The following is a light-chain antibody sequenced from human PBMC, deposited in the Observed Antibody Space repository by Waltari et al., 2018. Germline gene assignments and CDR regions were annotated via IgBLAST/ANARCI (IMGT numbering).Light chain of an antibody. J-gene: IGLJ3*02. Sequence: QTVVTQEPSLSVSPGGTVTLTCVLTSGSLSTTSYATWYQQTPGQPPRTLVYKGSSPSSGVPDRFSGSILGNKAALTITGAQADDESNYYCSIYMGSGIWVFGGGTKLTVL. CDR2: KGS. CDR3: SIYMGSGIWV. V-gene: IGLV8-61*01. CDR1: SGSLSTTSY.